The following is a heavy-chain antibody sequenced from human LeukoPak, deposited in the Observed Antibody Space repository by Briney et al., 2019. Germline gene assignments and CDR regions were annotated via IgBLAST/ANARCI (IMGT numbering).Heavy chain of an antibody. Sequence: ASVKVSCKASGYTFTGYYMHWVRQAPGQGLEWMGWINPNSGGTNYAQKFQGRVTMTRDTSISTAYMDLIRLRSDDTAVYYCARDANVEMRTTQPTYYFHYWGQGTLVTVSS. V-gene: IGHV1-2*02. D-gene: IGHD5-24*01. J-gene: IGHJ4*02. CDR1: GYTFTGYY. CDR2: INPNSGGT. CDR3: ARDANVEMRTTQPTYYFHY.